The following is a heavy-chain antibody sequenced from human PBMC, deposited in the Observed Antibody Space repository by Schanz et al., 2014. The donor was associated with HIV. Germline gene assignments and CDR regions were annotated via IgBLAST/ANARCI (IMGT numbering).Heavy chain of an antibody. Sequence: QVQLVQSGAEVKKSGSSVKVSCKASGGTIRNLGITWVRQAPGQGLEGMGVINIMLGKTNYAQKFQGRVSMTADQSTSTAYMEVSSLRSDDTAVYYCASGRRSGIGWRMDVWGQGTTVSVSS. V-gene: IGHV1-69*01. J-gene: IGHJ6*02. CDR3: ASGRRSGIGWRMDV. CDR1: GGTIRNLG. CDR2: INIMLGKT. D-gene: IGHD6-19*01.